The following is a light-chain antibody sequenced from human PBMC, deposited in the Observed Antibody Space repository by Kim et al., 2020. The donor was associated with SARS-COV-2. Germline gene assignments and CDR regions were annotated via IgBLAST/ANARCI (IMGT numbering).Light chain of an antibody. V-gene: IGLV3-1*01. Sequence: VSPGQTASITCSGDKLGDKYVCWYQQKPGQSPVLVIYQDSKRPSGIPERFSGSNSGNTATLTISGTQAMDEADYYCQAWDSSTNWVFGGGTQLTVL. J-gene: IGLJ3*02. CDR1: KLGDKY. CDR2: QDS. CDR3: QAWDSSTNWV.